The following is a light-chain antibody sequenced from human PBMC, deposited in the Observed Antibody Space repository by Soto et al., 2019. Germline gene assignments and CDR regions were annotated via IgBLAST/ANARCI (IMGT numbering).Light chain of an antibody. Sequence: EIVLTQSPGTLSLSPGERATLSCRASQSFGSGFLAWYQQKPGQAPRLVIYGASSRATGIPDRFSGSGSVTDFTLTISRLEPEDFAVYYCQQYHSSPRTFGQGTKVEFK. CDR2: GAS. CDR1: QSFGSGF. V-gene: IGKV3-20*01. J-gene: IGKJ1*01. CDR3: QQYHSSPRT.